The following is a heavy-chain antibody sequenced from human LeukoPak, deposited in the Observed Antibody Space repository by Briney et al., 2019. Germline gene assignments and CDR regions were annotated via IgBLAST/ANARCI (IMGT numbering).Heavy chain of an antibody. Sequence: SETLSLTRAVYGGSFSGYYWSWIRQPPGKGLEWIGEINHSGSTNYNPSLKSRVTISVDTSKNQFSLKLSSVTAADTAVYYCARLPLGAFGEVLNFDRWGQGALVIVSS. J-gene: IGHJ4*02. V-gene: IGHV4-34*01. D-gene: IGHD3-10*01. CDR1: GGSFSGYY. CDR2: INHSGST. CDR3: ARLPLGAFGEVLNFDR.